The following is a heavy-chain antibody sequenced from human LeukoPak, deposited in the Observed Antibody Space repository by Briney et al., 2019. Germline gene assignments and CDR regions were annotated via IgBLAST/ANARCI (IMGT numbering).Heavy chain of an antibody. CDR2: ISGSGDST. D-gene: IGHD3-22*01. CDR1: GFTFSSYA. J-gene: IGHJ6*03. V-gene: IGHV3-23*01. CDR3: TKGSGDSSGYYYVYYYYYMDV. Sequence: GGSLRLSCATSGFTFSSYAMSWVRQAPGKGLEWVSSISGSGDSTYYADSVKGRFTISRDNSKNTLYLQMNSLRAEDTAVYYCTKGSGDSSGYYYVYYYYYMDVWGKGTTVTVSS.